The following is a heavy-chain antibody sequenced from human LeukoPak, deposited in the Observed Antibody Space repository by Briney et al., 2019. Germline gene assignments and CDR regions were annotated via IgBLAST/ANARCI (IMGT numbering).Heavy chain of an antibody. Sequence: SVKVSCKASGGTFSSYAISWVRQAPGQGLEWMGGIIPIFGTANYAQKFQGRVTITADESTSTAYMELSSLRSEDTAVYYWARLEITTVTTSDYWGQGTLVTVSS. D-gene: IGHD4-17*01. J-gene: IGHJ4*02. CDR3: ARLEITTVTTSDY. CDR1: GGTFSSYA. V-gene: IGHV1-69*13. CDR2: IIPIFGTA.